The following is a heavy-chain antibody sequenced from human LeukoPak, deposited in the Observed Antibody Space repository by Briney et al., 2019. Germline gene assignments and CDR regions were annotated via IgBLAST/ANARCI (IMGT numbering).Heavy chain of an antibody. CDR1: GFTFSSYG. V-gene: IGHV3-33*06. D-gene: IGHD1-26*01. CDR2: IWYDGSNK. J-gene: IGHJ4*02. CDR3: AKGGSYFDY. Sequence: GGSLRLSCAASGFTFSSYGMHWVRQAPGKGLEWVAVIWYDGSNKYYADSVKGRFTISRDNSKNTQYLQMNSLRAEDTAVYYCAKGGSYFDYWGQGTLVTVSS.